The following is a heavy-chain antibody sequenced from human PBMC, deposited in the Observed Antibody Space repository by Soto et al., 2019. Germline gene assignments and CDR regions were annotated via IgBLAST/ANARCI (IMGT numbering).Heavy chain of an antibody. J-gene: IGHJ6*02. CDR1: GYSFTTYW. CDR3: ARVPTYYYYGMDV. V-gene: IGHV5-10-1*01. CDR2: IDPSDSYI. Sequence: GESLKISCKGSGYSFTTYWLSWVRQMPGKGLEWMGKIDPSDSYIDYSPSFEGHVTISADKSVSTAYLQWSSLKASDTAVYFCARVPTYYYYGMDVWGQRTTVTVSS.